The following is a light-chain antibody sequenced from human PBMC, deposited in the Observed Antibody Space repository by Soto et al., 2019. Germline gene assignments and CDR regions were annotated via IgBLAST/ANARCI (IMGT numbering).Light chain of an antibody. CDR2: DVS. CDR1: SSDVGGYNY. Sequence: QSVLTQPASVSGSPGQSITISCTGTSSDVGGYNYVSWYQQHPGKAPKLMIYDVSNRPSGFSNRFSGSKSGNTASLTISGLQAEDEADYYCSSYKSSSTPFGTGTKVTV. V-gene: IGLV2-14*01. J-gene: IGLJ1*01. CDR3: SSYKSSSTP.